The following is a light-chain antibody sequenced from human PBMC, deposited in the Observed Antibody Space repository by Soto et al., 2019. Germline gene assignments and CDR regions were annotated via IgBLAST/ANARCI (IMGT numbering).Light chain of an antibody. J-gene: IGKJ4*01. CDR2: DAS. CDR3: QQYDSLPPTT. Sequence: DIPMTQSPSSLSASVGDRVTITCQASQDISNYLNWYQQKPGKAPKLLIYDASNLETGVPSRFSGSGSGTDFSFTISSLQLEDLATYYCQQYDSLPPTTFGGGTKVEIK. V-gene: IGKV1-33*01. CDR1: QDISNY.